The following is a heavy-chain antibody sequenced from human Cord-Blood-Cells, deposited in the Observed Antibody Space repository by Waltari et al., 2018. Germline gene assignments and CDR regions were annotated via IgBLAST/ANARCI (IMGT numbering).Heavy chain of an antibody. CDR1: GGTFSSYA. D-gene: IGHD6-13*01. Sequence: VQLVQSGAEVKKPGSSVKVSCQASGGTFSSYAISWVRQAPGQGLEWMEVIIPIVGTANYAQKFQGRFTMTADESTSTAYMELSSLRSEDTAVYYCATSPRIAAADTFDYWGQGTLVTVSS. CDR2: IIPIVGTA. CDR3: ATSPRIAAADTFDY. J-gene: IGHJ4*02. V-gene: IGHV1-69*01.